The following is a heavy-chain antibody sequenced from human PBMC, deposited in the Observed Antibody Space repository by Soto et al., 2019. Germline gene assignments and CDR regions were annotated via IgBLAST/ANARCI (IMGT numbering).Heavy chain of an antibody. V-gene: IGHV4-59*12. CDR3: ARMSAVYPYGYVNGGLDV. CDR1: GGSIRSYY. Sequence: SETLSLTCSVSGGSIRSYYWSWIRQSPGKGLEWIGYFYHSGNSNYNPYLKSRVTISVDTSTNQLSLSLRTVTAADTALYFCARMSAVYPYGYVNGGLDVWGQGTPVTVSS. D-gene: IGHD5-18*01. J-gene: IGHJ6*02. CDR2: FYHSGNS.